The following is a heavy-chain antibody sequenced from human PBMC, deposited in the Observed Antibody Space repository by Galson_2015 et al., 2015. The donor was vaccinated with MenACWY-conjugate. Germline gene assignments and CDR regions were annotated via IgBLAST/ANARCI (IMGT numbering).Heavy chain of an antibody. V-gene: IGHV3-74*01. CDR3: ARLGGNYRTTSHFDY. D-gene: IGHD1-26*01. J-gene: IGHJ4*02. CDR2: ISRDGGST. Sequence: ALRLSCPVSGFTLSTDAMHCVRQAPGKGLGWVSRISRDGGSTSCADSLKGRFTIARDNAKTTLDLQMNSLRAEDTAVYYCARLGGNYRTTSHFDYWGQGTLVTVSS. CDR1: GFTLSTDA.